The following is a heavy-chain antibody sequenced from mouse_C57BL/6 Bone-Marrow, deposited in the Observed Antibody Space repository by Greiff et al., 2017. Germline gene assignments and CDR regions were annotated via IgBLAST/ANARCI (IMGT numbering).Heavy chain of an antibody. Sequence: VHVKQSGPELVKPGASVKMSCKASGYTFTDYNMHWVKQSHGKSLEWIGYINPNNGGTSYNQKFKGKATLTVNKSSSTAYMELRSLTSEDSAVYYCARTIYYDYDGDYWGQGTTLTVSS. CDR1: GYTFTDYN. V-gene: IGHV1-22*01. CDR2: INPNNGGT. CDR3: ARTIYYDYDGDY. D-gene: IGHD2-4*01. J-gene: IGHJ2*01.